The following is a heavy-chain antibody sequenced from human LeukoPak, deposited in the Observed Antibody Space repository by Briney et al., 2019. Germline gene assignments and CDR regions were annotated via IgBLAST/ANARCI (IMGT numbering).Heavy chain of an antibody. Sequence: PSETLSLTCTVSGGSISSSSYYWGWIRQPPGKGLEWIASIYYSGSTYYNPSLKSRVTISVDTSKNQFSLKLSSVTAADTAVYYCARLRIAARRALGYYYYYMDVWGKGTTVTVSS. CDR2: IYYSGST. D-gene: IGHD6-6*01. V-gene: IGHV4-39*01. CDR3: ARLRIAARRALGYYYYYMDV. J-gene: IGHJ6*03. CDR1: GGSISSSSYY.